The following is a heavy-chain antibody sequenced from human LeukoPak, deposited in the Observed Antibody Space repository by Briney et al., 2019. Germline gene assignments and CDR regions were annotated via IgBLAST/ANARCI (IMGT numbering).Heavy chain of an antibody. V-gene: IGHV3-48*01. J-gene: IGHJ4*02. CDR2: ISSSSSTI. CDR3: ARRRATVTRGYYFGY. CDR1: GFTFSSYS. Sequence: PGGSLRLSCAASGFTFSSYSMNWVRQAPGKGLEWVSYISSSSSTIYYADSVKGRFTISRDNAKNSLYLQMNSLRAEDTAVYYCARRRATVTRGYYFGYWGQGTLVTVSS. D-gene: IGHD4-17*01.